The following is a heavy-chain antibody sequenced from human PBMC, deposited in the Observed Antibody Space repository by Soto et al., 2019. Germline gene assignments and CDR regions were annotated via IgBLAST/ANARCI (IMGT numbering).Heavy chain of an antibody. CDR3: AKVIRADSTSSNFYYYSGLDV. D-gene: IGHD6-6*01. Sequence: QVQLVESGGGVVQPGRSLRLSCAASGFTFRTYVMHWVRQAPGKGLEWLAVISNNGINKYYADSVKGRFTISRDNSRDTLVLQMNILRGEDTAIYYCAKVIRADSTSSNFYYYSGLDVWGQGTTGSVSS. CDR1: GFTFRTYV. CDR2: ISNNGINK. J-gene: IGHJ6*02. V-gene: IGHV3-30*18.